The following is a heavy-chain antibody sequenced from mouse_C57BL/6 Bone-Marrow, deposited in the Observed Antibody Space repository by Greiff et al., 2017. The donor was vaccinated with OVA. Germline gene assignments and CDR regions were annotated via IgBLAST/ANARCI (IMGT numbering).Heavy chain of an antibody. CDR3: ARQNYDGYFLFAY. Sequence: EVKLMESGGGLVQPGGSLKLSCAASGFTFSDYYMYWVRQTPEKRLEWVAYISNGGGSTYYPDTVKGRFTISRDNAKNTLYLQMSRLKSEDTAMYYCARQNYDGYFLFAYWGQGTLVTVSA. V-gene: IGHV5-12*01. CDR2: ISNGGGST. D-gene: IGHD2-3*01. CDR1: GFTFSDYY. J-gene: IGHJ3*01.